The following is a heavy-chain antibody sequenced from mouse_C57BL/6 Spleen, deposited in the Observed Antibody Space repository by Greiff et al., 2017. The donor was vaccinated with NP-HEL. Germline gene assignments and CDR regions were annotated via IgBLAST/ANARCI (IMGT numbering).Heavy chain of an antibody. CDR1: GYAFTNYL. CDR2: INPGSGGT. J-gene: IGHJ2*01. Sequence: QVQLQQSGAELVRPGTSVKVSCKASGYAFTNYLIEWVKQRPGQGLEWIGVINPGSGGTNYNENFKGKATLTADKSSSTAYMQLSSLTSEDSAVYFCARDWDRAYFDYWGQGTTLTVSS. D-gene: IGHD3-3*01. CDR3: ARDWDRAYFDY. V-gene: IGHV1-54*01.